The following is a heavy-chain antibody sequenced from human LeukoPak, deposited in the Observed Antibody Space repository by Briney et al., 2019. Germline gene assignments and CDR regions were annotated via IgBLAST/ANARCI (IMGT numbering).Heavy chain of an antibody. J-gene: IGHJ4*02. D-gene: IGHD3-3*01. CDR2: ISSSGSTK. CDR1: GFTFSDYY. Sequence: GGSLRLSCAASGFTFSDYYMSWLRQAPGKGLEWVSYISSSGSTKYYADSVKGRFTISRDNSKNTLYLQMNSLRAEDTAVYYCAKNYDFWSGYLNWGQGTLVTVSS. V-gene: IGHV3-11*04. CDR3: AKNYDFWSGYLN.